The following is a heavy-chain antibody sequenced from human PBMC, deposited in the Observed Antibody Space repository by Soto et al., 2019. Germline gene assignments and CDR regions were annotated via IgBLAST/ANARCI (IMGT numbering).Heavy chain of an antibody. V-gene: IGHV4-31*03. Sequence: SETLSLTCTVSGGSISSGGYYWSWIRQHPGKGLEWIGYIYYSGSTYYNPSLKSRVTISVDTSKNQFSLKLSSVTAADTAVYYCARVIAAAGSQYFDYWGQGTPVTVSS. D-gene: IGHD6-13*01. CDR2: IYYSGST. CDR1: GGSISSGGYY. J-gene: IGHJ4*02. CDR3: ARVIAAAGSQYFDY.